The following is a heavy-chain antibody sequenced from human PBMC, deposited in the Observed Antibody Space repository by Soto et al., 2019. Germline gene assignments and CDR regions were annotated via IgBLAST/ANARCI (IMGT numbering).Heavy chain of an antibody. D-gene: IGHD3-10*01. CDR1: GGTIRTYV. Sequence: QVQLVQSGAEVKKPGSSVKVSCKTSGGTIRTYVISWVRQAPGQGLEWMGGIIPIFGTPNYAQNFQGRVTITADKSTNTAYMELSGLRSEDTAVYYCAREPQDGSGSYFDYWGQGSLVTVSS. CDR2: IIPIFGTP. J-gene: IGHJ4*02. CDR3: AREPQDGSGSYFDY. V-gene: IGHV1-69*06.